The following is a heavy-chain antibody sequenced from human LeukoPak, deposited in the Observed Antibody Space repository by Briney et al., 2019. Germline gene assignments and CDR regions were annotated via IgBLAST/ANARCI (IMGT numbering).Heavy chain of an antibody. J-gene: IGHJ4*02. Sequence: ASVKVSCKASGYSFTSYAMNWVRQAPGQGLEWMGWINTNTGNPTYAQGFTGRCVFSLDTSVSTAYLQISSLEAEDTAVYSCARVAEYSSGWYDPFDYWGQGTLVTVSS. CDR3: ARVAEYSSGWYDPFDY. CDR1: GYSFTSYA. V-gene: IGHV7-4-1*02. D-gene: IGHD6-19*01. CDR2: INTNTGNP.